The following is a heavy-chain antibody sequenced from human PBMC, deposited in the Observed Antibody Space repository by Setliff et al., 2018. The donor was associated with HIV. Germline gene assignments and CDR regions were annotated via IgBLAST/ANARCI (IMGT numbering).Heavy chain of an antibody. Sequence: GASVKVSCKASGYTFTSYYMHWVRQAPGQGLEWMGIINPSGGSTSYAQKFQGRVTMTRDTSTSTVYMELSSLRAEDTAIYYCARKFRPGHGVDVWGQGTTVTVSS. CDR2: INPSGGST. V-gene: IGHV1-46*01. CDR1: GYTFTSYY. CDR3: ARKFRPGHGVDV. J-gene: IGHJ6*02. D-gene: IGHD3-10*01.